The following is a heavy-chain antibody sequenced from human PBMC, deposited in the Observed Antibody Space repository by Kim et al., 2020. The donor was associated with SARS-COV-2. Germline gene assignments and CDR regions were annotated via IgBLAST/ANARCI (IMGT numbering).Heavy chain of an antibody. CDR2: TYYRSKWYN. Sequence: SQTLSLTCAISGDSVSSNSAAWNWIRQSPSRGLEWLGRTYYRSKWYNDYAVSVNSRITINPDTSKNQFSLQLNSVTPEDTAVYYCARDLFYYGSGSYYNSPGMDVWGQGTTVTVSS. CDR1: GDSVSSNSAA. CDR3: ARDLFYYGSGSYYNSPGMDV. D-gene: IGHD3-10*01. V-gene: IGHV6-1*01. J-gene: IGHJ6*02.